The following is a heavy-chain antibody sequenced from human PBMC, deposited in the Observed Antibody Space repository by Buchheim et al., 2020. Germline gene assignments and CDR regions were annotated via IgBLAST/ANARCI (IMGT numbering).Heavy chain of an antibody. Sequence: QVQLQQWGAGLLKPSETLSLTCAVYGGSFSGYYWSWIRQPPGKGLELIGEISHSGTTNYNPSLKSRVTISVDTSKNQFSPKLTSVTAADTAVYYCARSRSVRGGPPADWGQGTL. J-gene: IGHJ4*02. CDR1: GGSFSGYY. D-gene: IGHD3-10*02. V-gene: IGHV4-34*01. CDR2: ISHSGTT. CDR3: ARSRSVRGGPPAD.